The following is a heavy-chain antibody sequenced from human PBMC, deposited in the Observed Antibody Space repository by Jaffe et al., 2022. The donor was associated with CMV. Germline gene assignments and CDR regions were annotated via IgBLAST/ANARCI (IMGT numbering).Heavy chain of an antibody. CDR2: IRSKTYGWTT. Sequence: EVQVVESGGGLAQPGWSLRLSCTASGFTFGDYALSWVRQAPGKGLEWVAFIRSKTYGWTTEYAASVKGRFTISRDDSKSIAYLQMNSLKTEDTAAYYCSRAQFEVTTKFQYYYYMDVWGKGTTVTVSS. CDR1: GFTFGDYA. V-gene: IGHV3-49*04. D-gene: IGHD4-4*01. CDR3: SRAQFEVTTKFQYYYYMDV. J-gene: IGHJ6*03.